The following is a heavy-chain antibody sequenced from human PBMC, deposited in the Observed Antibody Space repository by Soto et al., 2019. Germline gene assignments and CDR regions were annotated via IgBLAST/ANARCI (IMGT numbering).Heavy chain of an antibody. CDR3: ARDNIVLVPAAQVPYGMDV. D-gene: IGHD2-2*01. CDR1: GGTFSSYA. V-gene: IGHV1-69*13. J-gene: IGHJ6*02. Sequence: GASVKVSCKASGGTFSSYAISWVRQAPGQGLEWMGGIIPIFGTANYAQKFQGRVTITADESTSTAYMELSSLGSEDTAVYYCARDNIVLVPAAQVPYGMDVWGQGTTVTVSS. CDR2: IIPIFGTA.